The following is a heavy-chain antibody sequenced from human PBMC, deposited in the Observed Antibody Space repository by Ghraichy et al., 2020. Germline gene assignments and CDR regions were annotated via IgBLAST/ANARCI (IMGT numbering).Heavy chain of an antibody. CDR1: DGSTSSSSYY. V-gene: IGHV4-39*01. D-gene: IGHD2-15*01. Sequence: SETLSLTCTVSDGSTSSSSYYWGWIRQPPGKGLEWIGSIYYSGSTTYNPSLKSRVTISVDTSKNQFSLKLRSVTAADTAVYFCARRGAYCGGGSCYFIDYWGQGTLVTVSS. CDR3: ARRGAYCGGGSCYFIDY. CDR2: IYYSGST. J-gene: IGHJ4*02.